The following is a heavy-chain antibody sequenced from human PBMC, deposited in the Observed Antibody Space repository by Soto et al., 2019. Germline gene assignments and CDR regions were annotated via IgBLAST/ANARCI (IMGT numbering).Heavy chain of an antibody. CDR2: TYYSGST. Sequence: SETLSLTCAVSCGSISSCGYSWSWIRQHPGKGLEWIGYTYYSGSTYYNPSLKSRVTISVDTSKNQFSLKLSSVTAADTAVYYCARVCGGDCHYGMDVWGQGTTVTVS. D-gene: IGHD2-21*02. CDR1: CGSISSCGYS. V-gene: IGHV4-31*11. J-gene: IGHJ6*02. CDR3: ARVCGGDCHYGMDV.